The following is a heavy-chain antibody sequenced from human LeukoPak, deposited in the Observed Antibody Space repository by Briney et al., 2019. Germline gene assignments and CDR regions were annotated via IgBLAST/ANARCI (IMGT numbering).Heavy chain of an antibody. J-gene: IGHJ4*02. CDR2: IYYSGST. CDR1: DGAIAGYS. D-gene: IGHD3-9*01. Sequence: SETLSLTCTVSDGAIAGYSWSWIRQPPGKGLEWIGYIYYSGSTNYNPSLKSRVTISVDTSKNQFSLKLSSVTAADTAVYYCARVDILTGYSFDYWGQGTLVTVSS. V-gene: IGHV4-59*01. CDR3: ARVDILTGYSFDY.